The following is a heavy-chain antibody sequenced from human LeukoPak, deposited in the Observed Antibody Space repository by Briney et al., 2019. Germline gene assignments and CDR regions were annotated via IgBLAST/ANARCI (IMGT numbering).Heavy chain of an antibody. CDR1: GGSFSGYY. Sequence: PSETLSLTCAVYGGSFSGYYWSWIRQPPGKGLEWIGEINHSGSTNYNPSLKSRVTISVDTSKNQFSLKLSSVTAADTAVYYCARGRYYYDSSGYLKYFDYWGQGTLVTVSS. V-gene: IGHV4-34*01. J-gene: IGHJ4*02. CDR2: INHSGST. CDR3: ARGRYYYDSSGYLKYFDY. D-gene: IGHD3-22*01.